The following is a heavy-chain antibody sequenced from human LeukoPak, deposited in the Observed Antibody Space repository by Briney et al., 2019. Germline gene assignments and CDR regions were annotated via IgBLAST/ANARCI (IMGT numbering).Heavy chain of an antibody. Sequence: SVKVSCKASGGTFSSYAISWVRQAPGQGLEWMGRIIPILGIANYAQKFQGRVTITTDESTSTAYMELSSLRSEDTAVYYCARGDYGGNLDYWGQGTLVTVSS. CDR3: ARGDYGGNLDY. D-gene: IGHD4-23*01. J-gene: IGHJ4*02. V-gene: IGHV1-69*04. CDR2: IIPILGIA. CDR1: GGTFSSYA.